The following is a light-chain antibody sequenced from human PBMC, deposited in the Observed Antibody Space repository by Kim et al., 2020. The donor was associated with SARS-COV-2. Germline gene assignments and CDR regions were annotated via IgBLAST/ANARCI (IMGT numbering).Light chain of an antibody. V-gene: IGLV10-54*01. CDR1: SNNVGNEG. CDR3: STWDSSLSAWV. Sequence: QTATLTCTGNSNNVGNEGAAWLQQHQGHPPKLLSYRNNNRPSGISERFSASRSGNTASLTITGLQPDDEADYYCSTWDSSLSAWVFGGGTQLTVL. J-gene: IGLJ3*02. CDR2: RNN.